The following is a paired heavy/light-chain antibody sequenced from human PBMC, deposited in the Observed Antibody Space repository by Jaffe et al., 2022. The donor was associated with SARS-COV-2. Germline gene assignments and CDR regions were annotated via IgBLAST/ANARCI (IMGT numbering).Light chain of an antibody. CDR3: QQYGSSPDT. J-gene: IGKJ3*01. CDR1: QSVSSSY. V-gene: IGKV3-20*01. Sequence: EIVLTQSPGTLSLSPGERATLSCRASQSVSSSYLAWYQQKPGQAPRLLIYGASSRATGIPDRFSGSGSGTDFTLTISRLEPEDFAVYYCQQYGSSPDTFGPGTKVDIK. CDR2: GAS.
Heavy chain of an antibody. CDR2: ISGRSTYI. J-gene: IGHJ3*02. CDR3: ATDVYGDYGFDI. Sequence: EVQLVESGGGLVKPGGSLRLSCAASGFTFSSYNMDWVRQAPGKGLEWVSSISGRSTYIYYADSVKGRFTISRDNAKNSLYLQMNSLRAEDTAVYYCATDVYGDYGFDIWGQGTMVTVSS. CDR1: GFTFSSYN. D-gene: IGHD4-17*01. V-gene: IGHV3-21*02.